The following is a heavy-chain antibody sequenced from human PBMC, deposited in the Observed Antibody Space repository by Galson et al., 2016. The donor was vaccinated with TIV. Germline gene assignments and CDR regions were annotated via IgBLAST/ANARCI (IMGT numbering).Heavy chain of an antibody. J-gene: IGHJ4*02. Sequence: SVKVSCKASGYTFTRYYIHWVRQAAGQGLEWMGIIDPSNGGTTYAQKFQGRLTLTRDTSTSTVYFELSSLTSEDTALYYCASPHSGSYDFDYWGQGTLVTVPS. CDR1: GYTFTRYY. CDR3: ASPHSGSYDFDY. CDR2: IDPSNGGT. D-gene: IGHD3-16*01. V-gene: IGHV1-46*03.